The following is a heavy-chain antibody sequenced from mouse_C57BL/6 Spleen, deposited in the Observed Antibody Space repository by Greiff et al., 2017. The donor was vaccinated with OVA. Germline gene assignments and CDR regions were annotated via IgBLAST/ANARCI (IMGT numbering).Heavy chain of an antibody. J-gene: IGHJ2*01. CDR3: ARQGDYEGFLDY. Sequence: EVQGVESGGGLVKPGGSLKLSCAASGFTFSSYTMSWVRQTPEKRLEWVATISGGGGNTYYPDSVKGRFTISRDNAKNTLYLQMSSLRSEDTALYYCARQGDYEGFLDYWGQGTTLTVSS. CDR1: GFTFSSYT. V-gene: IGHV5-9*01. D-gene: IGHD2-4*01. CDR2: ISGGGGNT.